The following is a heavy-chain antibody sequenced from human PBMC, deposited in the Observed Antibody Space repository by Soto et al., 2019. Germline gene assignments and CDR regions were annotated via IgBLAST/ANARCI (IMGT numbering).Heavy chain of an antibody. CDR3: ARNSSGYNPALNRMDD. Sequence: ASVKVSCKASEYIFKGYSISWVRQAPGQGLEYMGGILPMIGSANSVDKFRGRLTLTADKSTTTTYMELTDLTDADTAVYYCARNSSGYNPALNRMDDWGQGTMVTVSS. CDR2: ILPMIGSA. CDR1: EYIFKGYS. J-gene: IGHJ6*02. V-gene: IGHV1-69*06. D-gene: IGHD5-12*01.